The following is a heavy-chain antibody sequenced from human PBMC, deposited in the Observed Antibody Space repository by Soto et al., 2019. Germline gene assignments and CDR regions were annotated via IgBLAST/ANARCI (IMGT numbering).Heavy chain of an antibody. Sequence: SETLSLTCAVSGGSISSSNWWSWVRQPPRQGLEWIGEIYHSGSTNYNPSLKSRVTISVDKSKNQFSLKLSSVTAADTAVYYCARNNQYYYDSSGYSGYYYYGMDVWGQGTTVTVS. CDR1: GGSISSSNW. CDR2: IYHSGST. J-gene: IGHJ6*02. CDR3: ARNNQYYYDSSGYSGYYYYGMDV. D-gene: IGHD3-22*01. V-gene: IGHV4-4*02.